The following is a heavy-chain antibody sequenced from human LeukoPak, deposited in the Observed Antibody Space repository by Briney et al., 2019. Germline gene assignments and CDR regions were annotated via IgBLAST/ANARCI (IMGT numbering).Heavy chain of an antibody. D-gene: IGHD2/OR15-2a*01. CDR3: VRGCTYCNWKTWFDP. J-gene: IGHJ5*02. V-gene: IGHV3-13*01. CDR2: IGTLHDA. Sequence: GGSLRLSCVTSGFTFNVYDMHWVRQARGKGLEWVSAIGTLHDAYYPDSVKGRFTISRENARNSLYLQMNSLTAGDTAVYYCVRGCTYCNWKTWFDPWGQGTLVTVSS. CDR1: GFTFNVYD.